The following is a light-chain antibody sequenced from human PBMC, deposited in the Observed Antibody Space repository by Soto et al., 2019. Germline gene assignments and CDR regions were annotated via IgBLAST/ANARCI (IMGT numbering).Light chain of an antibody. CDR3: AAWDASLNGWV. V-gene: IGLV2-14*01. CDR2: EVS. Sequence: QSALTQPASVSGSPGQSITISCTGTSSDVGGYNYVSWYHQHPGKAPKLMIYEVSNRPSGVSNRFSGSKSGNTASLTISGLQAEDEADYYCAAWDASLNGWVFGGGTQLTVL. J-gene: IGLJ3*02. CDR1: SSDVGGYNY.